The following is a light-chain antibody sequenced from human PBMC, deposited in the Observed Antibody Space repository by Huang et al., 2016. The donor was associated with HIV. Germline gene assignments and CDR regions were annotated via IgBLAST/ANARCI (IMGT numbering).Light chain of an antibody. CDR1: QSVNSY. V-gene: IGKV3-11*01. J-gene: IGKJ4*01. CDR2: DAS. Sequence: EIVLTQSPATLSLSPGKRATLSCRASQSVNSYLAWYQQKPCQATRLRIYDASNRATGIPARFSVSESETEFTLTICNVQSEDFAVYYCQQRSAWPLTFGGGTKVEI. CDR3: QQRSAWPLT.